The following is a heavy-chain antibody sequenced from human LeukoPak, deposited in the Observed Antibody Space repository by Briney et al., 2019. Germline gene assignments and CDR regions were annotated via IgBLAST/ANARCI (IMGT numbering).Heavy chain of an antibody. V-gene: IGHV3-53*01. J-gene: IGHJ6*02. CDR2: IYSGGST. Sequence: GGSLRLSCAASGFTFSSNYMSWVRQAPGKGLEWVSVIYSGGSTYYADSVKGRFTISRHNSKNTLYLQMNSLRAEDTAVYYCARATIAAAGHYYYYYGMDVWGQGTTVTVSS. CDR1: GFTFSSNY. D-gene: IGHD6-13*01. CDR3: ARATIAAAGHYYYYYGMDV.